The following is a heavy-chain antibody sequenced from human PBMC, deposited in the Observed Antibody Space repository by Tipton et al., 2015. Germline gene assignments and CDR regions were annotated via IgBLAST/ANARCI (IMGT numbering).Heavy chain of an antibody. CDR2: IYYSGNT. CDR1: GGSISSYY. V-gene: IGHV4-59*01. J-gene: IGHJ6*02. Sequence: TLSLTCTVSGGSISSYYWSWIRQPPGKGLEWIGYIYYSGNTNYNPSLKSRVTISVDTSKNQFSLKLTSVTAADTAVYYCATTDFFSYAMDVWGQGTTVTVSS. CDR3: ATTDFFSYAMDV.